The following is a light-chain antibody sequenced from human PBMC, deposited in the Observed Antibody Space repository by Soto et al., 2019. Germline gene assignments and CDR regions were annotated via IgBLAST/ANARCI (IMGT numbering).Light chain of an antibody. V-gene: IGKV4-1*01. CDR1: QSVLYSSNNKNY. J-gene: IGKJ1*01. Sequence: DIVMTQSPDSLAVSLGERATINCKSSQSVLYSSNNKNYLAWYQQKPGQPPKLLIYWASTRESGVPDRFSGSGSGTDFTLTISSLQAEEVAVYYCQQYYNTAAFGQGTKVEIK. CDR3: QQYYNTAA. CDR2: WAS.